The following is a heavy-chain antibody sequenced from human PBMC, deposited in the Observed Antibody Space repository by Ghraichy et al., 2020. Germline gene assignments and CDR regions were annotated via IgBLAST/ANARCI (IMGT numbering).Heavy chain of an antibody. CDR2: ISGSGGST. D-gene: IGHD2-2*01. Sequence: GESLNISCAASGFTFSSYAMSWVRQAPGKGLEWVSAISGSGGSTYYADSVKGRFTISRDNSKNTLYLQMNSLRAEDTAVYYCAKDGVVPAAILRNGGAFDIWGQGTMVTVSS. CDR1: GFTFSSYA. J-gene: IGHJ3*02. CDR3: AKDGVVPAAILRNGGAFDI. V-gene: IGHV3-23*01.